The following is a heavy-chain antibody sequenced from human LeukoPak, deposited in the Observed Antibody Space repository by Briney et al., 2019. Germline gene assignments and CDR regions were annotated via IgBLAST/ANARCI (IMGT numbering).Heavy chain of an antibody. CDR3: ASGDYGYY. CDR1: GGSFSGYY. CDR2: INHSGST. D-gene: IGHD4-17*01. Sequence: SETLSLTCAVYGGSFSGYYWGWIRQPPGKGLEWIGEINHSGSTNYNPSLKSRVTISVDTSKNQFSLKLSSVTAADTAVYYCASGDYGYYWGQGTLVTVSS. V-gene: IGHV4-34*01. J-gene: IGHJ4*02.